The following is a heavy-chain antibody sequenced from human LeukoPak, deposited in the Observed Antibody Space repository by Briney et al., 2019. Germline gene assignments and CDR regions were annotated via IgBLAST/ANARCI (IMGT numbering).Heavy chain of an antibody. D-gene: IGHD3-9*01. V-gene: IGHV3-33*01. J-gene: IGHJ4*02. CDR3: ARDGALDYDILTGYIPLDY. CDR2: IWYDGSNK. CDR1: GFTFSSYG. Sequence: GGSLTVPRAASGFTFSSYGMHWVRQAPGKGLEWVAVIWYDGSNKYYADSVKGRFTISRDNSKNTLYLQMNSLRAEDTAVYYCARDGALDYDILTGYIPLDYWGQGTPVTVSS.